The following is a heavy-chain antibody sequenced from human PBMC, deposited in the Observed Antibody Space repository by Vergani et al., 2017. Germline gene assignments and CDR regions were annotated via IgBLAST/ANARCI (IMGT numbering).Heavy chain of an antibody. CDR2: IIPIFGTA. D-gene: IGHD3-22*01. CDR3: ASPMIVVVKNQNDAFYI. J-gene: IGHJ3*02. Sequence: QVQLVQSGAEVKKPGSSVKVSCKASGGTFSSYAISWVRQAPGQGLEWMGGIIPIFGTANYAQKFQGRVTITADESTSTAYMELSSLRSEDTAVYYCASPMIVVVKNQNDAFYIWGQGTMVTVSS. CDR1: GGTFSSYA. V-gene: IGHV1-69*01.